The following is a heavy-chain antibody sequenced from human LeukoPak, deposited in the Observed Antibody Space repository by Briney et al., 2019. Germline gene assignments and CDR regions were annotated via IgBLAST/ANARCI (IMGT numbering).Heavy chain of an antibody. CDR2: IKQDGSEK. CDR1: GFTLSIYW. V-gene: IGHV3-7*01. D-gene: IGHD6-13*01. CDR3: ARLILRGSSWQHNWFDP. J-gene: IGHJ5*02. Sequence: GGSLRLSCAASGFTLSIYWMSWVRQAPGKGLEWVANIKQDGSEKYYVDSVKGRFTISRDNAKSSLYLQMNSLRAEDTAVYYCARLILRGSSWQHNWFDPWGQGTLVTVSS.